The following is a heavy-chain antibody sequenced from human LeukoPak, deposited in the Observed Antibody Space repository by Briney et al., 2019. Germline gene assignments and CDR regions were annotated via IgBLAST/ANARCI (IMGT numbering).Heavy chain of an antibody. Sequence: GVSLRLSCAASGFTFDDYAMHWVRQAPGKGPEWVSGISWNSGSIGYADSVKGRFTISRDNAKNSLYLQMNSLRAEDTALYYCAKAQGEDRTFDYWGQGTLVTVSS. CDR3: AKAQGEDRTFDY. J-gene: IGHJ4*02. CDR2: ISWNSGSI. V-gene: IGHV3-9*01. D-gene: IGHD2-15*01. CDR1: GFTFDDYA.